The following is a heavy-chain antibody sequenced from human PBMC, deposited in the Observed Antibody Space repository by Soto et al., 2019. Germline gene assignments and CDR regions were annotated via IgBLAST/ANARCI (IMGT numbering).Heavy chain of an antibody. CDR3: ARRPAYGLRGIDAFDI. Sequence: GESLKISCKGSGYSFTSYWIGWVRQMPGKGLEWMGIIYPGDSDTRYSPSFQGQVTISADKSISTAYLQWSSLKASDTAMYYCARRPAYGLRGIDAFDIWGQGTMVTVSS. CDR2: IYPGDSDT. V-gene: IGHV5-51*01. CDR1: GYSFTSYW. J-gene: IGHJ3*02. D-gene: IGHD3-16*01.